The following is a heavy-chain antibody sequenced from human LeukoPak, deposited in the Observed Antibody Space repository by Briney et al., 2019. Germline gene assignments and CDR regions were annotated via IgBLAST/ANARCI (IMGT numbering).Heavy chain of an antibody. J-gene: IGHJ4*02. Sequence: GGSPRLSCAASGFTFSNAWMSWVRQAPGKGLEWVSGISGSGGSTYYADSVRGRFTISRDNSKNTLYLQMNSLRAEDTAVYYCAKEAARPTTYFDYWGQGTLVTVSS. CDR2: ISGSGGST. CDR3: AKEAARPTTYFDY. CDR1: GFTFSNAW. V-gene: IGHV3-23*01. D-gene: IGHD6-6*01.